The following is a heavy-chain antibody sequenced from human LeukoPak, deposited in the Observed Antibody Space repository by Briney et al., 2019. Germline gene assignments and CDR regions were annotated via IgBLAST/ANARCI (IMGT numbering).Heavy chain of an antibody. J-gene: IGHJ6*02. CDR1: GFTFNRCW. CDR3: ARVGIVVVPAAINYYYYYGMDV. Sequence: GGSLRLSCVVSGFTFNRCWMNWVRQAPGKGLEWVAHINPDGRDTYYVDSVKGRFTISRDNAKNSLYLQMNSLRAEDTAVYYCARVGIVVVPAAINYYYYYGMDVWGQGTTVTVSS. D-gene: IGHD2-2*01. CDR2: INPDGRDT. V-gene: IGHV3-7*01.